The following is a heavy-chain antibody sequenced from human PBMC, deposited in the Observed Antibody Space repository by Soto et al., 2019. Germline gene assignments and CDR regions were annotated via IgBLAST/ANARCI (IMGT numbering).Heavy chain of an antibody. J-gene: IGHJ4*02. CDR3: ARGQWCDSSGYSLEYPSFDY. Sequence: ETLFLTCTVSTDSISNYYWNWIRQPPGNGLEGIGYIYYSGSTKYNSSLKSRVTMSLDTSENQFSLKLTSVTAADTAVYYCARGQWCDSSGYSLEYPSFDYSGQGTLVTVS. V-gene: IGHV4-59*01. CDR2: IYYSGST. CDR1: TDSISNYY. D-gene: IGHD3-22*01.